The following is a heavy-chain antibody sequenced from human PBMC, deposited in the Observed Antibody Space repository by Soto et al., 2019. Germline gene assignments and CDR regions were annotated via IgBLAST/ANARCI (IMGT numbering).Heavy chain of an antibody. CDR3: ARTVGAAYYFDF. CDR1: GGSMSKYY. J-gene: IGHJ4*02. D-gene: IGHD1-26*01. V-gene: IGHV4-4*07. CDR2: VYTSGST. Sequence: AETLSLTCDVSGGSMSKYYWSWIRQPAGKGLEWIGRVYTSGSTNYNPSLKSRVTMSIDTSNNHFSLKLNSVTAADTAVYYCARTVGAAYYFDFWGQGTLVTVSS.